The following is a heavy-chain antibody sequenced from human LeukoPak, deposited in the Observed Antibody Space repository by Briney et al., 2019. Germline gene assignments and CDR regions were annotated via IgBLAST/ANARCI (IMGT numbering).Heavy chain of an antibody. CDR2: ISGSGGGT. V-gene: IGHV3-23*01. D-gene: IGHD3-9*01. CDR3: AKDARKLNYDILTGYYLGPYDAFDI. Sequence: GGSLRLSCAASGFTFSSYAMSWVRQAPGKGLEWVSAISGSGGGTYYADSVKGRFTISRDNSKNTLYLQMNSLRAEDTAVYYCAKDARKLNYDILTGYYLGPYDAFDIWGQGTMVTVSS. J-gene: IGHJ3*02. CDR1: GFTFSSYA.